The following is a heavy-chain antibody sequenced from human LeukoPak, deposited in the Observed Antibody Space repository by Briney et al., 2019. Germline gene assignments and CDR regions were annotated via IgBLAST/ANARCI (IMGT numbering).Heavy chain of an antibody. CDR2: ISDSGSRI. D-gene: IGHD3-22*01. Sequence: SGGSLRLSCAAFGFTFSSYDMNWVRQAPGKGLEWISYISDSGSRIYYADSVKGRFTISRDNAKNSLYLQMNSLRAEDTAVYYCARVSGLVDYYDSTHWGQGTLVTVSS. CDR3: ARVSGLVDYYDSTH. V-gene: IGHV3-48*03. CDR1: GFTFSSYD. J-gene: IGHJ4*02.